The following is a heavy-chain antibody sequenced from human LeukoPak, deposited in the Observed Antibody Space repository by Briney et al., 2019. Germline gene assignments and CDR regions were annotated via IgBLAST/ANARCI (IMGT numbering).Heavy chain of an antibody. CDR3: AREKWELLPIFDY. V-gene: IGHV4-59*11. CDR1: GASISSHY. CDR2: IYYTGST. Sequence: PSETLSLTCSVSGASISSHYWSWIRQPPGKGLEWIGYIYYTGSTSYNPSLKSRVTISVDTSKNQFSLKLISVTAADTGVYYCAREKWELLPIFDYWGRGILVTVSP. D-gene: IGHD1-26*01. J-gene: IGHJ4*02.